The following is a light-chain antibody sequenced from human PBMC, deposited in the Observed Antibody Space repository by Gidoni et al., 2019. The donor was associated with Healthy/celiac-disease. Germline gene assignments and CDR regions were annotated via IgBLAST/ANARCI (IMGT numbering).Light chain of an antibody. J-gene: IGKJ2*01. CDR2: CAS. CDR3: QQYSSTPMYT. CDR1: QSLLYSSNSNNY. V-gene: IGKV4-1*01. Sequence: DIVMTQSPDSLAVSLGERATINCKCSQSLLYSSNSNNYLTWYKQKPGQPPKLLIYCASTRESGVPDRFSGSVSGTDFTLTISSLQAEDVAVYYCQQYSSTPMYTFGQGTKLEIK.